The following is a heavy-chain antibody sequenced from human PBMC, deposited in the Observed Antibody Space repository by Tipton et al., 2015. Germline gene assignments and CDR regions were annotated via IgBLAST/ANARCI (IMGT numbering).Heavy chain of an antibody. V-gene: IGHV4-59*01. CDR3: ARGRALAIPIPDEKYFDR. D-gene: IGHD2-21*01. CDR2: IYSSGST. Sequence: TLSLTCTVSGASLSNYYWNWIRQPPGKGLEWIGYIYSSGSTNYAPSLESRVTMSIDTSKNQFSLTLTSVNTADTAVYYCARGRALAIPIPDEKYFDRWGQGTLVTVSS. CDR1: GASLSNYY. J-gene: IGHJ4*01.